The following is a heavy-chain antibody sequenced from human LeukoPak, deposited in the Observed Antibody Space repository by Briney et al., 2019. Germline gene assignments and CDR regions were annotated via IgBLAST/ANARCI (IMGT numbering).Heavy chain of an antibody. D-gene: IGHD6-6*01. CDR2: IIPIFGTA. J-gene: IGHJ4*02. V-gene: IGHV1-69*05. Sequence: SVKVSCKASGGTFSSYAISRVRQAPGQGLEWMGGIIPIFGTANYAQKFQGRVTITTDESTSTAYMELSSLRSEDTAVYYCAREGSSSSFNFDYWGQGTLVTVSS. CDR1: GGTFSSYA. CDR3: AREGSSSSFNFDY.